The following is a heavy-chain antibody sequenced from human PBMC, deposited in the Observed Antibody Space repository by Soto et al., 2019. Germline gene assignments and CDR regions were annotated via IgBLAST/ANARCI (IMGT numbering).Heavy chain of an antibody. CDR2: IYPGDSDT. CDR3: ARVFVVVPAAMGDYYYYGMDV. CDR1: GYSFTSYW. Sequence: PGESLKISCKGSGYSFTSYWIGWVRQMPGKGLEWMGIIYPGDSDTRYSPSFQGQVTVSADKSISTAYLQWSSLKASDTAMYYCARVFVVVPAAMGDYYYYGMDVWGQGTTVTVSS. D-gene: IGHD2-2*01. J-gene: IGHJ6*02. V-gene: IGHV5-51*01.